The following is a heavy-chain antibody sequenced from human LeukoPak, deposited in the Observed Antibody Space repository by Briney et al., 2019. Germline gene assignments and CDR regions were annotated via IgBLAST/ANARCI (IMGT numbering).Heavy chain of an antibody. CDR1: GYTFTGYY. V-gene: IGHV1-18*04. J-gene: IGHJ4*02. CDR3: ARGIDYGDYEGFDY. D-gene: IGHD4-17*01. CDR2: ISAYNGNT. Sequence: ASVKVSCKASGYTFTGYYMHWVRQAPGQGLEWMGWISAYNGNTNYAQKLQGRVTMTTDTSTSTAYMELRSLRSDDTAVYYCARGIDYGDYEGFDYWGQGTLVTVSS.